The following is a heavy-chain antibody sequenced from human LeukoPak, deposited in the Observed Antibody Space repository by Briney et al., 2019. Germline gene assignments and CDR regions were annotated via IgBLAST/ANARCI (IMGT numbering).Heavy chain of an antibody. J-gene: IGHJ5*01. Sequence: GGSLRLSCAASGFTFSSYDMHWVRQATGKGLEWVSGIGIAGDTHYPNSVRGRFTIFRENARNSLYLQMNSLRVEGTAVYYCARAEPPYHGRLDSWGQGILVTVSS. CDR3: ARAEPPYHGRLDS. CDR2: IGIAGDT. CDR1: GFTFSSYD. V-gene: IGHV3-13*01. D-gene: IGHD3-16*01.